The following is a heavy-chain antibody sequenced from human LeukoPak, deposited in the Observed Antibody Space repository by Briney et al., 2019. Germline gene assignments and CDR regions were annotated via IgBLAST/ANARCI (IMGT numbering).Heavy chain of an antibody. V-gene: IGHV3-33*06. J-gene: IGHJ4*02. CDR1: GFTFSSYG. Sequence: GGSLRLSCAASGFTFSSYGMHWVRQAPGKGLEWVAVIWYDGSNKYYADSVKGRFTISRDNSKNTLYLQMNSLRAEDTAVYYCAKDLLSGSYSFYFDYWGQGTLVTVSS. CDR3: AKDLLSGSYSFYFDY. CDR2: IWYDGSNK. D-gene: IGHD1-26*01.